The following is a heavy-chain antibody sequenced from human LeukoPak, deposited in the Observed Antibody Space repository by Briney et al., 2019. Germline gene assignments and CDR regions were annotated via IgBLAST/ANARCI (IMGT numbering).Heavy chain of an antibody. D-gene: IGHD4-11*01. CDR2: IYYSGST. V-gene: IGHV4-59*01. Sequence: SETLSLTCTVSGGSISSYYWSWIRQPPGKGLEWIGYIYYSGSTNYNPSLKSRVTISVDTSKNQFSLKLSSVTAADTAVYYCARRTVDYLVDYWGQGTLVTVSS. CDR3: ARRTVDYLVDY. CDR1: GGSISSYY. J-gene: IGHJ4*02.